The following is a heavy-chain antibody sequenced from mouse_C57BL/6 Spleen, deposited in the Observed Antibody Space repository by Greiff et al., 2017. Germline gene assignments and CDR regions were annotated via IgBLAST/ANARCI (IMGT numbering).Heavy chain of an antibody. Sequence: QVQLQQSGAELARPGASVKMSCKASGYTFTSYTMHWVKQRPGQGLEWIGYINPSSGYTKYNQKFKDKATLTADKSSSTAYMQLSSLTSADSAVYYCAPPHDYGSYWYFDVWGTGTTVTVSS. V-gene: IGHV1-4*01. CDR1: GYTFTSYT. CDR2: INPSSGYT. J-gene: IGHJ1*03. D-gene: IGHD1-1*01. CDR3: APPHDYGSYWYFDV.